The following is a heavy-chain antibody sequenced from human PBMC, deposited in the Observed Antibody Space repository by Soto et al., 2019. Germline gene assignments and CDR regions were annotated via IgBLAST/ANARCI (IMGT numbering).Heavy chain of an antibody. J-gene: IGHJ5*02. CDR2: MNPNSGNT. Sequence: QVQLVQSGAEVKKPGASVKVSCKASGYTFTSYDINWVRQATGQGLEWMGWMNPNSGNTGYAQKFQGRVTMTRNTSISTAYMELSSLRSEDTAVYYCARAIKGRQSITRGWFDPWGQGTLVTVSS. CDR1: GYTFTSYD. D-gene: IGHD3-10*01. V-gene: IGHV1-8*01. CDR3: ARAIKGRQSITRGWFDP.